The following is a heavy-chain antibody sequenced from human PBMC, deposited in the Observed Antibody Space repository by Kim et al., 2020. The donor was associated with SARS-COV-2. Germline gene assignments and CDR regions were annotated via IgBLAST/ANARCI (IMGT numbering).Heavy chain of an antibody. CDR3: ARTLYVLYYGSYMDR. V-gene: IGHV4-34*04. CDR2: ITHSGST. J-gene: IGHJ6*03. Sequence: SETLSLTCAVNGGSLSGYYWSWIRQSPGRGLEWIGEITHSGSTNHNPSLKSRATISADTSKNQFSLKLSSVTAADTAVYYCARTLYVLYYGSYMDRWG. D-gene: IGHD3-3*01. CDR1: GGSLSGYY.